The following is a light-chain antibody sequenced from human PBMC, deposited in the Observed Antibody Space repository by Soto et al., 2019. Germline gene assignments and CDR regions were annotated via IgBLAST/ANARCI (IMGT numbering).Light chain of an antibody. J-gene: IGKJ1*01. CDR3: QQYYSTPLT. CDR2: WAS. V-gene: IGKV4-1*01. Sequence: DIVMTQSPDSLAVSLGERATINCKSSQSVLYRSNNKNYLAWYQQKPGQPPKLLIYWASTRESGVPDRFSGSGSGTDFTLTISSLQAEDVAVYYCQQYYSTPLTFGQRTKVEIK. CDR1: QSVLYRSNNKNY.